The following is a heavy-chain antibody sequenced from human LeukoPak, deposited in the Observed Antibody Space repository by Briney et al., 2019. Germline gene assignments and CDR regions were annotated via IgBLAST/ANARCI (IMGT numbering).Heavy chain of an antibody. Sequence: PSETLSLTCAVYGGSFSGYYWSWIRQPPGKGLEWIGEINHSGSTNYNPSLKSRVTISVDTSKNQFSLKLSSVTAADTAVYYCARGDGYYYVSRTYDAFDIWGQGTMVTVSS. J-gene: IGHJ3*02. CDR3: ARGDGYYYVSRTYDAFDI. CDR2: INHSGST. V-gene: IGHV4-34*01. CDR1: GGSFSGYY. D-gene: IGHD3-22*01.